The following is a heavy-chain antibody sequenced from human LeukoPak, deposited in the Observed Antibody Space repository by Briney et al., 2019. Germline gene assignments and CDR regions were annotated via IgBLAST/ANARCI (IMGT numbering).Heavy chain of an antibody. CDR3: AKDLGVAGTENSPFDY. J-gene: IGHJ4*02. V-gene: IGHV3-30*02. CDR1: GFTFSSYG. Sequence: GGSLRLSRAASGFTFSSYGMHWVRQAPGKGLEWVAFIRYDGSNKYYADSVKGRFTISRDNSKNTLYLQMNSLRAEDTAVYYCAKDLGVAGTENSPFDYWGQGTLVTVSS. D-gene: IGHD3-10*01. CDR2: IRYDGSNK.